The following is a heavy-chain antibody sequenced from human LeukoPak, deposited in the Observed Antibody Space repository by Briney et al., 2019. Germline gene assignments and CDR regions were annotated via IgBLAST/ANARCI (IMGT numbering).Heavy chain of an antibody. J-gene: IGHJ4*02. V-gene: IGHV4-59*08. CDR3: ARRGFCSGGTCLTFDL. CDR1: GGSISSSY. CDR2: IYHSGTT. D-gene: IGHD2-15*01. Sequence: SETLSLTCTVSGGSISSSYWSWIRQPPGKGLEWIGYIYHSGTTNYNPSLKSRLTISVDTSKNQFSLKLSSVTAADTAVYYCARRGFCSGGTCLTFDLWGQGTLVTVSS.